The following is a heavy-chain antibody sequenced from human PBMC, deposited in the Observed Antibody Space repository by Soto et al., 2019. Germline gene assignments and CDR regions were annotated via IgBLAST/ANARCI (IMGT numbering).Heavy chain of an antibody. D-gene: IGHD3-10*01. CDR3: AGITWFRGMDV. J-gene: IGHJ6*02. CDR1: GDSVSSNSAG. CDR2: TYYKSKWNN. Sequence: SQTLSLTCVISGDSVSSNSAGWNWIRQSPSRGLEWLGRTYYKSKWNNDYALSVKSRITINPDTSKNQFSLHLYSVTPEDTAVYYCAGITWFRGMDVWGQGTPVTVSS. V-gene: IGHV6-1*01.